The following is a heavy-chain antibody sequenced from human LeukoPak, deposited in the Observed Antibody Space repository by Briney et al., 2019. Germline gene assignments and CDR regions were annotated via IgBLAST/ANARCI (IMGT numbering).Heavy chain of an antibody. CDR1: GGSISSSSYY. J-gene: IGHJ6*03. V-gene: IGHV4-39*01. D-gene: IGHD6-19*01. CDR2: IYYSGST. CDR3: ARHVLGSSGWSYYYYYYYMDV. Sequence: SETLSLTCTVSGGSISSSSYYWGWIRQPPGKGLEWIGSIYYSGSTYYNPSLKSRVTISVDTSKNQFSLKLSSVTAADTAVYYCARHVLGSSGWSYYYYYYYMDVWGKGTTVTVSS.